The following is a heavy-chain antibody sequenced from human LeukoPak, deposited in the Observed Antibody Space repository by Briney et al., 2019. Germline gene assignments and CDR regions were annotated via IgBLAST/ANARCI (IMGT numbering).Heavy chain of an antibody. V-gene: IGHV3-23*01. Sequence: GGSLRLSCAASGFTFSSYAMSWVRQAPGKGLEWVSAISGSGGSTYYADSVKGRFTISRDNSKNTLYLQMNSLRAEDTAVYYCAKHDSSGYGTLSYYYMDVWGKGTTVTVSS. J-gene: IGHJ6*03. CDR3: AKHDSSGYGTLSYYYMDV. CDR2: ISGSGGST. CDR1: GFTFSSYA. D-gene: IGHD3-22*01.